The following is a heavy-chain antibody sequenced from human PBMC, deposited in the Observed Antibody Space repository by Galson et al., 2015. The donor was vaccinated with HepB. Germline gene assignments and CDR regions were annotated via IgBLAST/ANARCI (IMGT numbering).Heavy chain of an antibody. V-gene: IGHV3-30*02. Sequence: SLRLSCAASGFTFSSYGMHWVRQAPGKGLEWVAFIRYDGSNKYYADSEKGRFTISRDNSKNTLYLQMNSLRAEDTAVYYCAKGITMVRGVIDYWGQGTLVTVSS. D-gene: IGHD3-10*01. CDR1: GFTFSSYG. J-gene: IGHJ4*02. CDR2: IRYDGSNK. CDR3: AKGITMVRGVIDY.